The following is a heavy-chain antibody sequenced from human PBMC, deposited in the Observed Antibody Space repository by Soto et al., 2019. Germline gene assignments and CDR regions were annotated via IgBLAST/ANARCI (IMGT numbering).Heavy chain of an antibody. CDR2: IIPMFETV. D-gene: IGHD2-15*01. V-gene: IGHV1-69*13. CDR1: GGTFDNYA. CDR3: ARGLRTGNYGMDV. Sequence: SVKVSCKASGGTFDNYAVSWVRQAPGQGLEWMGGIIPMFETVNYAQRFQGRLTIAADESTSTAYMELTSLTSADTAIYFCARGLRTGNYGMDVWGQGXTVTVSS. J-gene: IGHJ6*02.